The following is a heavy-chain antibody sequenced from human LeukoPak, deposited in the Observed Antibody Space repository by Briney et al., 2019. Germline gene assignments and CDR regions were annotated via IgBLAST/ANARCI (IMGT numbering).Heavy chain of an antibody. CDR2: LSGSGDTT. D-gene: IGHD1-1*01. CDR3: AKGQELDDGVFDS. Sequence: GGSLRLSCAASGFSFSSFAMSWVRQAPGKGLEWVSGLSGSGDTTYYADSAKGRFTISRDNSKNTLYLEMNSLRVEDTAIYYCAKGQELDDGVFDSWGQGTLVTVSS. CDR1: GFSFSSFA. V-gene: IGHV3-23*01. J-gene: IGHJ4*02.